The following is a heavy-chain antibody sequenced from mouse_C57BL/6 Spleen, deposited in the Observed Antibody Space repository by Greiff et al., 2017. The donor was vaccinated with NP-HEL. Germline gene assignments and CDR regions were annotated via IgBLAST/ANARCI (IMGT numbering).Heavy chain of an antibody. CDR1: GYSITSGYY. D-gene: IGHD2-4*01. V-gene: IGHV3-6*01. Sequence: EVQLQESGPGLVKPSQSLSLTCSVTGYSITSGYYWNWIRQFPGNKLEWMGYISYDGSNNYNPSLKNRISITRDTSKNQFFLKLNSVTTEDTATYYCASRRAYYDYDDGFAYWGQGTLVTVSA. CDR3: ASRRAYYDYDDGFAY. J-gene: IGHJ3*01. CDR2: ISYDGSN.